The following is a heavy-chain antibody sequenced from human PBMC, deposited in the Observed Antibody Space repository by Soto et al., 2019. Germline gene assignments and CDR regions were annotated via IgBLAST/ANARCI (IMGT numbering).Heavy chain of an antibody. D-gene: IGHD5-12*01. J-gene: IGHJ4*02. CDR2: ISYDGSNK. V-gene: IGHV3-30*18. CDR3: AKDRERWLQSPLDY. Sequence: QVQLVESGGGVVQPGRSLRLSCAASGFTFSSYGMHWVRQAPGKGLEWVAVISYDGSNKYYADSVKGRFTISRDNSKNTLYLQMNSLRAEDTAVYYCAKDRERWLQSPLDYWGQVTLVTVSS. CDR1: GFTFSSYG.